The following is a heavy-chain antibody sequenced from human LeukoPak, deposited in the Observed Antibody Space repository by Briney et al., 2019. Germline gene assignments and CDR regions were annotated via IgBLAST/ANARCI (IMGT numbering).Heavy chain of an antibody. CDR3: ARLFGGVTTYDY. V-gene: IGHV3-7*01. D-gene: IGHD3-10*02. CDR2: MNGDGSHI. CDR1: GFTFGNFW. Sequence: PGGSLRLSCAASGFTFGNFWMSWARQAPGRGLQWVASMNGDGSHIYYVDSVRGRFTISRDNARNSLYLQMNSLTAEDTAVYYCARLFGGVTTYDYWGQGDLVTVSS. J-gene: IGHJ4*02.